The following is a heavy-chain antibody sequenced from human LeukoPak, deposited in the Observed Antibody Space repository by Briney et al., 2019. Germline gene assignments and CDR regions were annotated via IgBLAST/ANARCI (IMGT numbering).Heavy chain of an antibody. Sequence: GGSLRLSCAASGFTFSNAWMSWVRQAPGKGLEWVGRIKRRTDGGTTEYAALVKGMFTISRDGSKNTLYLQMNSLETEDTAVYYCTTDGYSGLGYYFDYWGQGTLVTVSS. V-gene: IGHV3-15*01. D-gene: IGHD5-18*01. CDR1: GFTFSNAW. J-gene: IGHJ4*02. CDR3: TTDGYSGLGYYFDY. CDR2: IKRRTDGGTT.